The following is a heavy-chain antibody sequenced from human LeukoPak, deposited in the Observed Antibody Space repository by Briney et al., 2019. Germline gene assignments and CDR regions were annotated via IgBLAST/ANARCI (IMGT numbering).Heavy chain of an antibody. J-gene: IGHJ6*02. CDR1: GFALSSHW. V-gene: IGHV3-7*03. CDR2: VNRDGSET. Sequence: GGSLRLSCAASGFALSSHWMTWVRQVPGRGPEWVANVNRDGSETYYLDSVKGRFTISEDNAKNSLYLQMNSLRAEDTALYHCARNNGMDVWGQGTTVIVSS. CDR3: ARNNGMDV.